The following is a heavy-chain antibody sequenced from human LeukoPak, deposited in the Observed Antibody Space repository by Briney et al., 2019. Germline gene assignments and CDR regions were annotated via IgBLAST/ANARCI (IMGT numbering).Heavy chain of an antibody. J-gene: IGHJ4*02. D-gene: IGHD3-10*01. CDR3: ASLNMVRGDIPNTDY. Sequence: SDTLSLTGTVSGGSISSSSYYWGWTRQPPGKGLVWIGSLYYSGSTYYNPSLKSRVTISVDTSKNQFSLKLSSVTAADTAVYYCASLNMVRGDIPNTDYWRQGTLVTVSS. V-gene: IGHV4-39*01. CDR2: LYYSGST. CDR1: GGSISSSSYY.